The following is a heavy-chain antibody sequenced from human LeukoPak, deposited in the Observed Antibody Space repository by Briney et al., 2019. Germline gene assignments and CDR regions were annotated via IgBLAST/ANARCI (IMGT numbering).Heavy chain of an antibody. CDR3: ARMVDYYGSGSYFAPNWFDP. CDR1: GGSISSYY. V-gene: IGHV4-4*07. D-gene: IGHD3-10*01. Sequence: SETLSLTCTVPGGSISSYYWSWIRQPAGKGLEWIGRIYTSGSTNYNPSLKSRVTMSVDTSKNQFSLKLSSVTAADTAVYYCARMVDYYGSGSYFAPNWFDPWGQGTLVTVSS. CDR2: IYTSGST. J-gene: IGHJ5*02.